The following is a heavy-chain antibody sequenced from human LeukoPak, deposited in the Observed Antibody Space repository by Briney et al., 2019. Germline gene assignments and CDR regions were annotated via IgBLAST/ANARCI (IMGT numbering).Heavy chain of an antibody. CDR3: ARPPGGNYYFDY. J-gene: IGHJ4*02. D-gene: IGHD4-23*01. V-gene: IGHV4-39*01. CDR1: GGSISSSSYY. Sequence: SETLSLTCTVSGGSISSSSYYWGWIRQAPGKGLEWIGSIYYSGSTYYNPSLKSRVTISVDTSKNQFSLKLSSVTAADTAVYYCARPPGGNYYFDYWGQGTLVTVSS. CDR2: IYYSGST.